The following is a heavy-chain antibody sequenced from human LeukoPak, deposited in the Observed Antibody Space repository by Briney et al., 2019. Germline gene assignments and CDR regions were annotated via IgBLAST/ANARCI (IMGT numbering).Heavy chain of an antibody. J-gene: IGHJ4*02. CDR3: ARESGGTGH. CDR1: GGSFSGYY. CDR2: INHSGSL. D-gene: IGHD3/OR15-3a*01. V-gene: IGHV4-34*01. Sequence: SETLSLTCGVSGGSFSGYYWSWIRQPPGKGLEWIGEINHSGSLNYNASLKSRVSISADTSKNQFSLKLTSVTASDTAVYYCARESGGTGHWGQGTLVTVSS.